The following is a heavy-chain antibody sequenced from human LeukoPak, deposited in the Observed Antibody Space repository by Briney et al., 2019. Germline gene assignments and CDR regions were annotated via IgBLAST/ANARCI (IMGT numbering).Heavy chain of an antibody. CDR3: ARGPSYCSGGSCYSDP. V-gene: IGHV1-18*01. Sequence: ASVKVSCKASGYTFTSYGISWVRQAPGQGLEWMGWISAYNGNTNYAQKLQGRVTMTTDTSTSTAYMELRSLRSNDTAVYYCARGPSYCSGGSCYSDPWGQGTLVTVSS. J-gene: IGHJ5*02. CDR1: GYTFTSYG. CDR2: ISAYNGNT. D-gene: IGHD2-15*01.